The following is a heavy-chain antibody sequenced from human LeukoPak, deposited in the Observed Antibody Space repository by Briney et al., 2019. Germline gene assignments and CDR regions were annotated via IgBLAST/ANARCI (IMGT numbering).Heavy chain of an antibody. J-gene: IGHJ4*02. CDR3: ARRYCSCGSCGVGPYFDY. Sequence: GRSLRLSCAASGFTFSNYGMSWVRQAPGKGLEWLSHITSGGTIYYADSVKGRFTISGDNAKSSLYLQMSSLRDEDTAVYYCARRYCSCGSCGVGPYFDYWGQGTLVTVSS. V-gene: IGHV3-48*02. CDR2: ITSGGTI. D-gene: IGHD2-15*01. CDR1: GFTFSNYG.